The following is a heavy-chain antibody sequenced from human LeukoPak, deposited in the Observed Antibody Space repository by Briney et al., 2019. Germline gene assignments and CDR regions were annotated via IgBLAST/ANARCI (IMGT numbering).Heavy chain of an antibody. CDR1: GFNFINYA. Sequence: GGSLRLSCAASGFNFINYAMNWVRQAPGKGLEWVSGISGGGGSTYYADAVKGRFTISRDNSKNTLHLQMNSLRAEDTAVYFCAKDHRHYGSGSYYVRGNGYWGQGTLVTVSS. CDR3: AKDHRHYGSGSYYVRGNGY. CDR2: ISGGGGST. V-gene: IGHV3-23*01. D-gene: IGHD3-10*01. J-gene: IGHJ4*02.